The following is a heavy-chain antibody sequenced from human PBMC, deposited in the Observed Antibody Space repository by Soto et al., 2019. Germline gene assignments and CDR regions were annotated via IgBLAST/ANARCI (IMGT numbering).Heavy chain of an antibody. V-gene: IGHV3-21*02. CDR2: ISDDSNYI. CDR3: ARVPYGSGSAWYFDL. Sequence: EVQLVESGGGLVKPGASLRLSCAASRFTFSSCSMNWVRQAPGKGLEWVSSISDDSNYIYDADSVKGRFTISRDNAKNSLYLHINSLRAEDTAVYYCARVPYGSGSAWYFDLWGRGTLVTVSS. D-gene: IGHD6-19*01. J-gene: IGHJ2*01. CDR1: RFTFSSCS.